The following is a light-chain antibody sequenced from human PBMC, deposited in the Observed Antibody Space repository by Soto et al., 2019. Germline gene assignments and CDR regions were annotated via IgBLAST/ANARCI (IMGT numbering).Light chain of an antibody. J-gene: IGKJ3*01. Sequence: EIVLTQSPGTLSLSPGERATLSCRASQSVSSKYLARYQQKPGQAPRVLIYGTSIRASGVPERFSGGGSGTDFTLTITRLEPEDFAVYYCQQYGSPLFTFGPGTKVDIK. V-gene: IGKV3-20*01. CDR3: QQYGSPLFT. CDR1: QSVSSKY. CDR2: GTS.